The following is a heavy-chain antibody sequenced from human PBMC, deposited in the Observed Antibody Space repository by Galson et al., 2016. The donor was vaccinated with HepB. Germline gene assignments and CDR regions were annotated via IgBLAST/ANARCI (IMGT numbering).Heavy chain of an antibody. Sequence: SLRLSCAASGFEFSRFAMSWVRQAPGKGLKWISGISGTGGSKYYVDSVKGRFTISRDNSKDTVYLEMNSLRGEDTAVYYCAKASPVADDSWGQGTLVSVSS. J-gene: IGHJ4*02. CDR1: GFEFSRFA. V-gene: IGHV3-23*01. D-gene: IGHD6-19*01. CDR3: AKASPVADDS. CDR2: ISGTGGSK.